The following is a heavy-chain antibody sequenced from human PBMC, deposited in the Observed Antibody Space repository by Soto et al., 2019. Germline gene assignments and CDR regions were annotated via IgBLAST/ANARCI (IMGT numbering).Heavy chain of an antibody. V-gene: IGHV3-23*01. CDR2: ISGSGGST. Sequence: EVQLLESGGGLVQPGGSLRLSCAASGFTFSSYAMSWVRQAPGKGLEWVSAISGSGGSTYYADSVKGRFTVSRDNSKNTLYLQMNSLRAEDTAVYYCAKDRGYGGTPYWYFDLWGRGTLVTVSS. CDR1: GFTFSSYA. D-gene: IGHD4-17*01. J-gene: IGHJ2*01. CDR3: AKDRGYGGTPYWYFDL.